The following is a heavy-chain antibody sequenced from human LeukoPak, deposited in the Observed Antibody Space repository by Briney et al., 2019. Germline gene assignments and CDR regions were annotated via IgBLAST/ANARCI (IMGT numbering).Heavy chain of an antibody. D-gene: IGHD1-1*01. CDR2: IIPMFGTA. J-gene: IGHJ5*02. CDR3: ARGLFLERLRGSWFDP. Sequence: SVKVSCKASGGTFTSYAVNWVRQAPGQGLEWMGGIIPMFGTANYAQNFQGRVTITADESTSTAYMELSSLRSDDTAVYYCARGLFLERLRGSWFDPWGQGTLVTVSS. V-gene: IGHV1-69*01. CDR1: GGTFTSYA.